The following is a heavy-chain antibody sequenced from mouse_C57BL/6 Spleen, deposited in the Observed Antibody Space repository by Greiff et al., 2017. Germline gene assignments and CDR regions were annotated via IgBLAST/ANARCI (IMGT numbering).Heavy chain of an antibody. Sequence: VQLQQSGPELVKPGASVKISCKASGYAFSSSWMNWVKQRPGKGLEWIGRIYPGDGDTNYNGKFKGKATLTADKSSSTAYMQLSSLTSEDSAVYFCAPQLLLYAMDYWGQGTSVTVSS. CDR2: IYPGDGDT. J-gene: IGHJ4*01. D-gene: IGHD1-1*01. CDR1: GYAFSSSW. CDR3: APQLLLYAMDY. V-gene: IGHV1-82*01.